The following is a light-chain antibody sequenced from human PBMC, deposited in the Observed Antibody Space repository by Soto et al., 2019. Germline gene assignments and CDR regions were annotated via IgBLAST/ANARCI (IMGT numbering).Light chain of an antibody. CDR1: QSVSGN. V-gene: IGKV3-15*01. J-gene: IGKJ1*01. CDR2: GAS. Sequence: EIVMTQSPATLSVSPGERATLSCRAGQSVSGNLAWYQQKPGQAPRLLIYGASTRATGIPARFSGSGSGTEFTLTISSLQSEDFAVYCCQQYNNWPQTFGQGTKVEIK. CDR3: QQYNNWPQT.